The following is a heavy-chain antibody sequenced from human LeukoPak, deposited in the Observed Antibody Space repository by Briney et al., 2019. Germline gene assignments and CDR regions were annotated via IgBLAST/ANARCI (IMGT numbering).Heavy chain of an antibody. V-gene: IGHV3-23*01. J-gene: IGHJ4*02. D-gene: IGHD1-26*01. CDR2: IRDSGSST. CDR3: AKYGPQDSGSAHFDY. CDR1: GFTFISYA. Sequence: PGGSLRLSCAASGFTFISYAMSWVRQAPGKGLEWVSAIRDSGSSTHYADSVKGRFTTSRDNSKNMLFLQMNSLRAEDTAIYYCAKYGPQDSGSAHFDYWGRGALVTVSS.